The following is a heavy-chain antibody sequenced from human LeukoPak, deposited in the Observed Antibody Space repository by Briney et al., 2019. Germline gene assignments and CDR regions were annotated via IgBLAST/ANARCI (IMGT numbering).Heavy chain of an antibody. CDR2: IIPILGIA. V-gene: IGHV1-69*04. CDR1: GGTFSSYA. CDR3: AREVIVVVITPLNYGMDV. Sequence: ASVKVSCKASGGTFSSYAISWVRQAPGQGLEWMGRIIPILGIANYAQKFQGRVTITADKSTSTAYMELSSLRSEDTAVYYCAREVIVVVITPLNYGMDVWGQGTTVTVSS. D-gene: IGHD3-22*01. J-gene: IGHJ6*02.